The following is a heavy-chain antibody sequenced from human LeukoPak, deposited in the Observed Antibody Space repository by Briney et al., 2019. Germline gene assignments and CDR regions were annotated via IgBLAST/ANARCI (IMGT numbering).Heavy chain of an antibody. CDR3: ARDNYVPDY. CDR2: IYHSGST. Sequence: SSETLSLTCAVSGGSISSSNWWSWVRQPPGKGLEWIGEIYHSGSTYYNPSLKSRVTISVDTSKNQFSLKLSSVTAADTAVYYCARDNYVPDYWGQGTLVTVSS. V-gene: IGHV4-4*02. J-gene: IGHJ4*02. D-gene: IGHD2/OR15-2a*01. CDR1: GGSISSSNW.